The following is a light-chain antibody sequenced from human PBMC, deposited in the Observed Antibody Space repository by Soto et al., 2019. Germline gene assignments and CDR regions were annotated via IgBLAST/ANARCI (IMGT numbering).Light chain of an antibody. J-gene: IGKJ1*01. CDR2: GAS. CDR1: QSVSSN. V-gene: IGKV3-20*01. Sequence: EMVLTQSPVTLSVSPGERATLSCRASQSVSSNLAWYQQKPGQAPRLLIYGASSRATGIPDRFSGSGSGTDFTLTISRLEPEDFAVYYCQQYGSSQVVFGQGTKVDIK. CDR3: QQYGSSQVV.